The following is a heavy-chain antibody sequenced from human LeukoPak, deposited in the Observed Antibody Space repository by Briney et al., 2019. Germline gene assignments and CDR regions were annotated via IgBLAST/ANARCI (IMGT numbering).Heavy chain of an antibody. CDR3: ARGGRRETAMARYYYYYYMDV. V-gene: IGHV1-2*02. Sequence: GASVKVSCKASGYTFTGYYMHWVRQAPGQGLEWMGWINPNSGGTNYAQKFQGRVTMTRDTSISTAYMELSRLRSDDTAVYYCARGGRRETAMARYYYYYYMDVWGKGTTVTVSS. CDR1: GYTFTGYY. J-gene: IGHJ6*03. CDR2: INPNSGGT. D-gene: IGHD5-18*01.